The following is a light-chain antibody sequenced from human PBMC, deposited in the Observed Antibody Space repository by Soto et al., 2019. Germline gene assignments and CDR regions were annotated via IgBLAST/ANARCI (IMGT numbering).Light chain of an antibody. CDR2: EVS. Sequence: QSVLIQPASVSGSPGQSITISCTGTSSDVGGYNSVSWYQHHPGKAPKLMIYEVSNRPSGVSNRFSGSKSGSTASLTISGLQAEDEAEYYCSSYTSSSTWVFGGGTKLTVL. CDR1: SSDVGGYNS. V-gene: IGLV2-14*01. CDR3: SSYTSSSTWV. J-gene: IGLJ3*02.